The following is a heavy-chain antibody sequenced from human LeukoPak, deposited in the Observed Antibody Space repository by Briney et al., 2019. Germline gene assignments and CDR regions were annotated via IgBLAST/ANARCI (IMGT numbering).Heavy chain of an antibody. D-gene: IGHD2-21*02. CDR2: INPNSGGT. CDR3: ARGSRGDDYFDY. J-gene: IGHJ4*02. CDR1: GYTFTGYY. Sequence: ASVTVSCKASGYTFTGYYMHWVRQAPGQGLEWMGWINPNSGGTNYAQKFQGRVTMTRDTSISTAYMELSRLRSEDTAVYYCARGSRGDDYFDYWGQGTLVTVSS. V-gene: IGHV1-2*02.